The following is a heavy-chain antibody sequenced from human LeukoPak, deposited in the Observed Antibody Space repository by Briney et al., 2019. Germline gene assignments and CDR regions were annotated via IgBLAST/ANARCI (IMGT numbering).Heavy chain of an antibody. CDR1: GYTFISYV. Sequence: GASVKVSCKTSGYTFISYVISWVRQAPGQGLAWMGWISGYNGNTKYAQKLQGRVTMTTDTSTSTAYMELRSLRSDDTAVYYCARVAGYCSGGSCRTYYYYGMDVWGQGTTVTVSS. CDR3: ARVAGYCSGGSCRTYYYYGMDV. D-gene: IGHD2-15*01. V-gene: IGHV1-18*01. CDR2: ISGYNGNT. J-gene: IGHJ6*02.